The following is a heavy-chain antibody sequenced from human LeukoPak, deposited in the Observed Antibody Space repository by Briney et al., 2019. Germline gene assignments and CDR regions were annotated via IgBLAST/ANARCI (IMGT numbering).Heavy chain of an antibody. CDR2: INPNSGGT. CDR3: AKGGREQLWINWFAP. CDR1: GYTFTGYY. D-gene: IGHD5-18*01. Sequence: ASVKVSCKASGYTFTGYYMHSVRQAPGQGLEWMGWINPNSGGTNYAQKFQGRVTMTRDTSISTAHMELSRLRSDDTAVYYCAKGGREQLWINWFAPWGQGTLVTVSS. J-gene: IGHJ5*02. V-gene: IGHV1-2*02.